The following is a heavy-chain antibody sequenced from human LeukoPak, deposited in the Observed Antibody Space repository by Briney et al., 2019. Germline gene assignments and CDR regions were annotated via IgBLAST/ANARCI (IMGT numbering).Heavy chain of an antibody. CDR1: GGSFSGYY. V-gene: IGHV4-34*01. CDR2: INHSGST. Sequence: ESLKISCAVYGGSFSGYYWSWIRQPPGKGLEWIGEINHSGSTNYNPSLKSRVTISVDTSKNQFSLKLSSVTAADTAVYYCARRRSGGYYYGSGRSGYYFDYWGQGTLVTVSS. CDR3: ARRRSGGYYYGSGRSGYYFDY. D-gene: IGHD3-10*01. J-gene: IGHJ4*02.